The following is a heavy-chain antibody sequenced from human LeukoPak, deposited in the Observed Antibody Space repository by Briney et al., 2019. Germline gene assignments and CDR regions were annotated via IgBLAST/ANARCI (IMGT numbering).Heavy chain of an antibody. J-gene: IGHJ4*02. V-gene: IGHV3-30*18. CDR2: ISYDGSNK. CDR1: GFTFSSYG. CDR3: AKDPFTPFDY. Sequence: GGSLRLSCAASGFTFSSYGMHWVRQAPGKGLEWVAVISYDGSNKYYADSVKGRFTISRDNSKNTLYLQMNSLRAEDTAVYYCAKDPFTPFDYWGQRTLVTVSS.